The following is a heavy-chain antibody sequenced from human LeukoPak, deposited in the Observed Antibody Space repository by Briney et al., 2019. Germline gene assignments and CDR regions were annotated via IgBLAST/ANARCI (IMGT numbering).Heavy chain of an antibody. D-gene: IGHD2-2*01. CDR1: GYTFTGYY. CDR2: TNPNTGGT. Sequence: ASVKVSCKASGYTFTGYYMHWGRQAPGQGLEGMGWTNPNTGGTSYAQNFQGRVTMTRDTSITTAYMELSRLRSDDTAVYYCAKEVLPAGGYYYVMDVWGQGTTVTVSS. V-gene: IGHV1-2*02. J-gene: IGHJ6*02. CDR3: AKEVLPAGGYYYVMDV.